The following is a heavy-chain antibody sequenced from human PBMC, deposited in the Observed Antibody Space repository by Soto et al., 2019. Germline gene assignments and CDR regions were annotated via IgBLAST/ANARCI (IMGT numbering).Heavy chain of an antibody. J-gene: IGHJ6*02. D-gene: IGHD3-3*01. Sequence: GGSLGRSCAASGFTFSSYAMSWVRQAPGKGLEWVSAISGSGGSTYYADSVKGRFAISRDNSKNTLYLQMNSLRAEDTAVYYCAKDVLRFLEWLPRMDVWGQGTTVTVSS. CDR1: GFTFSSYA. V-gene: IGHV3-23*01. CDR2: ISGSGGST. CDR3: AKDVLRFLEWLPRMDV.